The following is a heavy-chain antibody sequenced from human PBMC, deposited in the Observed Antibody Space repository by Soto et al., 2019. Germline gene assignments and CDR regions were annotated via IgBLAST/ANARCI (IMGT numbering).Heavy chain of an antibody. J-gene: IGHJ6*02. CDR2: ISSNGGST. V-gene: IGHV3-64D*06. D-gene: IGHD1-1*01. CDR1: GFTFSSYA. Sequence: PGGSLRLSCAASGFTFSSYAMSWVRQAPGKGLEYVSAISSNGGSTYYADSVKGRFTISRDNSKNTLYLQMSSLRAEDTAVYYCVKGSTSPYYYYYGMDVWGQGTTVTVSS. CDR3: VKGSTSPYYYYYGMDV.